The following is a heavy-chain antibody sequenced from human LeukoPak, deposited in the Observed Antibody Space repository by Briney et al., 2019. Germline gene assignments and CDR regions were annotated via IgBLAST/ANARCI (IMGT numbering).Heavy chain of an antibody. CDR1: GFTFSDYY. D-gene: IGHD3-3*01. J-gene: IGHJ4*02. CDR3: ARAPNLRFLEWLLPAY. Sequence: GGSLRLSCAASGFTFSDYYMSWIRQAPGKGLEWVSYISSSGSTIYYADSVKGRFTISRDNAKNSLYLQMNSLRAEDTAVYYCARAPNLRFLEWLLPAYWGQGTLVTVSS. CDR2: ISSSGSTI. V-gene: IGHV3-11*04.